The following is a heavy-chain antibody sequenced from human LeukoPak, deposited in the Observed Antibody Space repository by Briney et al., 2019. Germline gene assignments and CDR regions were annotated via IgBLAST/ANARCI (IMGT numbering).Heavy chain of an antibody. CDR1: GYTFSSYG. D-gene: IGHD6-19*01. CDR2: ISPYNGNT. CDR3: AAGYSSGWYLGY. V-gene: IGHV1-18*01. J-gene: IGHJ4*02. Sequence: ASVKVSCKASGYTFSSYGVTWVRQAPGQRPEWMGWISPYNGNTNYAQKLQGRVTMTTDTSTSTAYMELRSLRSDDTAVYYCAAGYSSGWYLGYWGQGTLVTVSS.